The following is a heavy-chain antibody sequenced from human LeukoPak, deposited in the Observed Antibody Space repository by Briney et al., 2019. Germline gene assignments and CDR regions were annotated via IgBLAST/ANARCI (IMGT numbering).Heavy chain of an antibody. CDR2: INPNSGGT. CDR3: AVVSRRPFDAFVI. V-gene: IGHV1-2*02. CDR1: GYTFTGYY. J-gene: IGHJ3*02. Sequence: GASVKVSCKASGYTFTGYYMHWVRQAPGQGLDWMGWINPNSGGTNYAQKFQGRVTMTRDKSISTAYMVLSRLRSDDTAVYYCAVVSRRPFDAFVIWGQGTKVADSS. D-gene: IGHD2-15*01.